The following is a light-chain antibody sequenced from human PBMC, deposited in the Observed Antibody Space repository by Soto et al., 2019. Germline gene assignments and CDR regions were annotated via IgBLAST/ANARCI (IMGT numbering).Light chain of an antibody. CDR2: EVS. CDR3: CSYAGSSTSLVV. V-gene: IGLV2-23*02. CDR1: SSDVGSYNL. Sequence: QSALTQPASVSGSPGQSITISCTGTSSDVGSYNLVSWYQQHPGKAPKLMIYEVSKRPSGVSNRFSGSKSGNTASLTISGLHAEDEADYYCCSYAGSSTSLVVFGGGTKLTVL. J-gene: IGLJ2*01.